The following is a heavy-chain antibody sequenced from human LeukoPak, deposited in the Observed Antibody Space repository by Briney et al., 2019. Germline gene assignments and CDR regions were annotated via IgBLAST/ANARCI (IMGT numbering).Heavy chain of an antibody. V-gene: IGHV1-69*13. Sequence: GASVKVFCKASGYTFTGYYMHWVRQAPGQGLEWMGGIIPIFGTANYAQKFQGRVTITADESTSTAYMELSSLRSEDTAVYYCARARLRWFGENDYWGQGTLVTVSS. CDR2: IIPIFGTA. CDR1: GYTFTGYY. CDR3: ARARLRWFGENDY. J-gene: IGHJ4*02. D-gene: IGHD3-10*01.